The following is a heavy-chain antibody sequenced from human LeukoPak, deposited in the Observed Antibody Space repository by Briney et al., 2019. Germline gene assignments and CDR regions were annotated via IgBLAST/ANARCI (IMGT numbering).Heavy chain of an antibody. D-gene: IGHD3-22*01. CDR3: ARRGAYYYDSSGYRH. J-gene: IGHJ4*02. CDR2: INHSGST. Sequence: SETLSLTCAVYGGSFRGYYWSWIRQPPGKGLEWIGEINHSGSTNYNPSLKNRVTISVDTSKNQFSLKLSSVTAADTAVYYCARRGAYYYDSSGYRHWGQGTLVTVSS. CDR1: GGSFRGYY. V-gene: IGHV4-34*01.